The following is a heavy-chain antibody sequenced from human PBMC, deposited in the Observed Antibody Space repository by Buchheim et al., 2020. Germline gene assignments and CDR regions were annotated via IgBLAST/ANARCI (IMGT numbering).Heavy chain of an antibody. CDR1: GASISSYH. D-gene: IGHD3-22*01. Sequence: QVQLQESGPGLVKPSETLFLTCSVSGASISSYHWSWIRQPPGKGLEWIGYMHYTGTTDFDPSLKSRVTMSVDMSKNQFSLKLSSVTAADTAIYFCASRTDHYDGSGSWFDYWGQG. J-gene: IGHJ4*02. CDR2: MHYTGTT. V-gene: IGHV4-59*01. CDR3: ASRTDHYDGSGSWFDY.